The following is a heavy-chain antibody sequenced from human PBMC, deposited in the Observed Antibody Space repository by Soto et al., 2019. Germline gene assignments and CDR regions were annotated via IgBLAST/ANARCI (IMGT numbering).Heavy chain of an antibody. CDR2: ISSGGSTI. V-gene: IGHV3-48*03. Sequence: PGGSLRLSCAASGFTFSSYEMNWVRQAPGKGLEWVSYISSGGSTIKYADSVKGRFSISRDNAKNSLYLQMNSLRAEDTALYYCARVPPNFYYNGMDVWGQGTTVTVSS. CDR1: GFTFSSYE. J-gene: IGHJ6*02. CDR3: ARVPPNFYYNGMDV.